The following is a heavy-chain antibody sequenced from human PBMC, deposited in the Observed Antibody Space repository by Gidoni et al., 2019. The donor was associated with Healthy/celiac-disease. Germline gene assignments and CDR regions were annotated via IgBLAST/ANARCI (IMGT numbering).Heavy chain of an antibody. CDR2: ISYDGSNK. J-gene: IGHJ3*02. D-gene: IGHD5-18*01. Sequence: QVQLVESGGGVVQPGRSLRLSCAASGFTFSSYGMHWVRQAPGKGLEWVAVISYDGSNKYYADSVKGRFTISRDNSKNTLYLQMNSLRAEDTAVYYCAKVDTAMEDAFDIWGQGTMVTVSS. CDR1: GFTFSSYG. V-gene: IGHV3-30*18. CDR3: AKVDTAMEDAFDI.